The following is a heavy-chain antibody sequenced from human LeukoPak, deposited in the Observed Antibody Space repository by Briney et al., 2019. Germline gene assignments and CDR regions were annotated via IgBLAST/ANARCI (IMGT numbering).Heavy chain of an antibody. CDR3: ARVGCSDISCWTWLDP. CDR2: VNPNNGDT. V-gene: IGHV1-8*03. CDR1: GYTFTTYD. D-gene: IGHD6-19*01. J-gene: IGHJ5*02. Sequence: GASVKVSCKASGYTFTTYDVNWVRQATGQGLEWMGRVNPNNGDTAYAQKFQGRVPICRDTSTNTVYMQLSSLKSDDTAVYYCARVGCSDISCWTWLDPWGQGTLVTVSS.